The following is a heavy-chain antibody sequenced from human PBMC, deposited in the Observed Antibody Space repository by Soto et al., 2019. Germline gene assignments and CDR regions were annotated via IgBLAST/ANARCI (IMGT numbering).Heavy chain of an antibody. Sequence: GGSLRLSCAASGFTFSSYWMHWVRQAPGKGLVWVSRINSDGSSTSYADSVKGRFTISRDNAKNTLYLQMNSLRAEDTAVYYCARRLGHYDFWSGYYQDFDYWGQGTLVTVSS. D-gene: IGHD3-3*01. CDR1: GFTFSSYW. V-gene: IGHV3-74*01. CDR3: ARRLGHYDFWSGYYQDFDY. CDR2: INSDGSST. J-gene: IGHJ4*02.